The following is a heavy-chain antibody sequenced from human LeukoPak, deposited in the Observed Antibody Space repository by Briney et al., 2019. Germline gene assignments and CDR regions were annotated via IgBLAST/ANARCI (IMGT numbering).Heavy chain of an antibody. CDR1: GGSISTSNYY. D-gene: IGHD4-17*01. CDR2: IFYSGST. J-gene: IGHJ6*03. Sequence: PSETLSLTCTVSGGSISTSNYYWGWIRQPPGKGLEWIGNIFYSGSTYYSPSLRSRVTISLDTSRNQFSLKLSSVTAADTAVYYCARHYDYGDYLPYYYYYYMDVWGKGTTVTISS. V-gene: IGHV4-39*01. CDR3: ARHYDYGDYLPYYYYYYMDV.